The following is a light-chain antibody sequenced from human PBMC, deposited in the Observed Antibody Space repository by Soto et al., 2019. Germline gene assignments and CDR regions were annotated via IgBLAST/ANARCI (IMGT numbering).Light chain of an antibody. CDR2: EVN. Sequence: QSALTQPPSASGSPGQSVAISCTGTSSDVGGYNYVSWYQQHPGKAPKLMIYEVNKRPSGVPDRFFGSKSGNTASLTISGLQAEDEADYYCCSYAGSYFYVFGTGTKLTVL. V-gene: IGLV2-8*01. CDR1: SSDVGGYNY. CDR3: CSYAGSYFYV. J-gene: IGLJ1*01.